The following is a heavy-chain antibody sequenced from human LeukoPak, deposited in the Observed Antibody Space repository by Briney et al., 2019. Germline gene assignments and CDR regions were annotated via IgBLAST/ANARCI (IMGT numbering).Heavy chain of an antibody. D-gene: IGHD4-17*01. J-gene: IGHJ6*02. CDR2: ISWNSGNI. V-gene: IGHV3-9*01. CDR3: ANHYGDYYGMDV. Sequence: GGSLRLSCAASGFSFDGYTMHWVRQAPGKGLEWVSGISWNSGNIGYADSVRGRFTISRDNAKNSLYLQMNSLRPEDTALYYCANHYGDYYGMDVWGQGTTVIVSS. CDR1: GFSFDGYT.